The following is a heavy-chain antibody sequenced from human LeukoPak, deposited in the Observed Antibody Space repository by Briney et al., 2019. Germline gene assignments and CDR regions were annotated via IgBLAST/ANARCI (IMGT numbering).Heavy chain of an antibody. CDR3: ARATPMNGYDLDY. Sequence: GRSLRLSCAASGFTFSSYGMHWVRQAPGKGLEWVAVIWYDGSNKYYADSAKGRFTISRDNSKNTLYLQMNSLRAEDTAVYYCARATPMNGYDLDYWGQGTLVTVSS. CDR1: GFTFSSYG. J-gene: IGHJ4*02. D-gene: IGHD5-12*01. V-gene: IGHV3-33*01. CDR2: IWYDGSNK.